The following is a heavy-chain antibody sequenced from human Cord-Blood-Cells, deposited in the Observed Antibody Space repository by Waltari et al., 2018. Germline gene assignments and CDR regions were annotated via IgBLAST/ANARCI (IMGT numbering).Heavy chain of an antibody. J-gene: IGHJ3*02. Sequence: QVQLQESGPGLVKPSETLSLTCTVPGGSISSHYWSWIRQPPGKGLEWIGYIYYSGSTNYNPSLKSRVTISVDTSKNQFSLKLSSVTAADTAVYYCARETRSATVSDAFDIWGQGTMVTVSS. D-gene: IGHD4-17*01. CDR3: ARETRSATVSDAFDI. CDR1: GGSISSHY. V-gene: IGHV4-59*11. CDR2: IYYSGST.